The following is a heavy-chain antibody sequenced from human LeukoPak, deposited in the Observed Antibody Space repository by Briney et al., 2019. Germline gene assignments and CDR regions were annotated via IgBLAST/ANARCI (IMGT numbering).Heavy chain of an antibody. J-gene: IGHJ4*02. CDR3: AREAGLGELSSLDY. CDR2: IYSGGTT. V-gene: IGHV3-53*01. Sequence: GGSLRLSCAASGFTVSDNYMSWVRQAPGKGLEWVSLIYSGGTTDYADSVKGRFTISRDIFNNTLSLQMSSLRAEDTAVYYCAREAGLGELSSLDYWGQGTLVTVSS. CDR1: GFTVSDNY. D-gene: IGHD3-16*02.